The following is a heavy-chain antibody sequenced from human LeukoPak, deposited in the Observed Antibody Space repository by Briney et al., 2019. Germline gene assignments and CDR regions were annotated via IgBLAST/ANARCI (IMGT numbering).Heavy chain of an antibody. V-gene: IGHV3-21*01. CDR2: ISSSSSYI. D-gene: IGHD3-22*01. Sequence: GGSLRLSRAASGFTFSSYSMNWVRQAPGKGLEWVSSISSSSSYIYYADSVKGRFTISRDNAKNSLYLQMNNLRAEDTAVYYCARDRYYDSSGYNDAFDIWGQGTMVTVSS. CDR3: ARDRYYDSSGYNDAFDI. J-gene: IGHJ3*02. CDR1: GFTFSSYS.